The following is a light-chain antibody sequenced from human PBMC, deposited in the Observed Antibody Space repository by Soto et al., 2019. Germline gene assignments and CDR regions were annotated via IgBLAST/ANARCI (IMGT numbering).Light chain of an antibody. Sequence: EIVMTQSPATLSVSPGERATLSCRASQSVSSNLARYQQKPGQAPRLLIYGASTRATGIPARFSGSGSGTELTHTISSLQSEDFAVYYCQQYNNWPPWTFGQGTKVEIK. J-gene: IGKJ1*01. CDR1: QSVSSN. V-gene: IGKV3-15*01. CDR3: QQYNNWPPWT. CDR2: GAS.